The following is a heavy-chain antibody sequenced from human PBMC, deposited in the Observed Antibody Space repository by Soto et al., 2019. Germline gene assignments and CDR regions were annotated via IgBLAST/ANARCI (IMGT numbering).Heavy chain of an antibody. J-gene: IGHJ4*02. Sequence: EVQLLESGGGLVKPGGSLRLSCAASGFTFTNYAMAWVRQAPGKGLEWVSGVSNGGHSTYYADSVKGRFTISRDNSRNTLYLQMNRLTAEDTAVYYCAKDFVRHSFDSGGGPDFRGQGTLVTVSS. CDR3: AKDFVRHSFDSGGGPDF. CDR2: VSNGGHST. V-gene: IGHV3-23*01. CDR1: GFTFTNYA. D-gene: IGHD6-19*01.